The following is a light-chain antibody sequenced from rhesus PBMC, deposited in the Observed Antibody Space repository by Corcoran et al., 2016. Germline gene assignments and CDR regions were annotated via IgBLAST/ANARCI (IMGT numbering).Light chain of an antibody. J-gene: IGKJ2*01. Sequence: QVILTQSPATLSLSPGGRATLSCRASQSVSSYLAWYQQKPGQAPRLLIYGASSRATGIPDRSSGSGSGTDFTLTISSMWPEDVGVYHCYQHSSGYSFGQGTKVEIK. CDR3: YQHSSGYS. CDR1: QSVSSY. V-gene: IGKV3-10*01. CDR2: GAS.